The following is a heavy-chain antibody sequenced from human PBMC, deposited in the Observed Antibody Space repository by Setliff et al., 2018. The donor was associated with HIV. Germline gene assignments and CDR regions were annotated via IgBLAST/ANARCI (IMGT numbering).Heavy chain of an antibody. J-gene: IGHJ6*03. CDR3: ARGRTRTYFSHYYMDV. CDR1: GGSISSSSYY. CDR2: IYYSGST. V-gene: IGHV4-39*01. Sequence: SETLSLTCTVSGGSISSSSYYWGWIRQPPGKGLEWIGSIYYSGSTYYNPSLKSRVTISVDTSKKQFSVRLTSVTAADTAVYYCARGRTRTYFSHYYMDVWGKGTTVTVSS.